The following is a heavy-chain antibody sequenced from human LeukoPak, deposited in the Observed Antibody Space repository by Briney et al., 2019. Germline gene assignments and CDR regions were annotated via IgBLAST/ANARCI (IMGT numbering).Heavy chain of an antibody. CDR2: ISTSGST. V-gene: IGHV4-61*02. CDR1: GGSIISGNFY. D-gene: IGHD3-22*01. CDR3: AGPYDSSGYYYNDAFDI. Sequence: SSQTLSLICTVSGGSIISGNFYWSWIRQPAGKGLEWIGRISTSGSTNYNPSLKSRVTISVDMSKNQFSLKLSSVTAADTAVYYCAGPYDSSGYYYNDAFDIWGQGTMVTVSS. J-gene: IGHJ3*02.